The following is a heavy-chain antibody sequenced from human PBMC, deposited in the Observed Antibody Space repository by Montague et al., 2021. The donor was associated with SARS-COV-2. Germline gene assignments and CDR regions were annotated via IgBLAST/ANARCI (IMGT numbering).Heavy chain of an antibody. Sequence: TLSLTCTVSGDSITSKTHYWYCVRQPAGKGLEWIGRLLTSGATNFNPSLKSRLTISRDTSKNEFYLKLSSVTAADTAVYYCARDSPHFDFWRGHYGDKYYMYLGGKGPTVTVS. CDR2: LLTSGAT. CDR1: GDSITSKTHY. V-gene: IGHV4-61*02. D-gene: IGHD3-3*01. CDR3: ARDSPHFDFWRGHYGDKYYMYL. J-gene: IGHJ6*03.